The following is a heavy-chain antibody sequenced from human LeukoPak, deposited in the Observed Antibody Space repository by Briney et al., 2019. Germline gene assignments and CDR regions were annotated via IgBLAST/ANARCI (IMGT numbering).Heavy chain of an antibody. Sequence: SETLSLTCTVSGGSISSYYWSWIRQPPGKGLEWIGYIYYSGSTNYNPSLKSRVTISVDTSQNQFSLKLSSVTVTDPPVYYCARDKFGELLYGAFDIWGQGTMVTVSS. D-gene: IGHD3-10*01. J-gene: IGHJ3*02. CDR1: GGSISSYY. CDR2: IYYSGST. V-gene: IGHV4-59*01. CDR3: ARDKFGELLYGAFDI.